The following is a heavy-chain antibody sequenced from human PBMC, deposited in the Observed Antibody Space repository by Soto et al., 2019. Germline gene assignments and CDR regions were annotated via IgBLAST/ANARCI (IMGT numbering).Heavy chain of an antibody. J-gene: IGHJ5*02. CDR2: IYSGGST. D-gene: IGHD2-8*02. Sequence: EVQLVESGGGLIQPGGSLRLSCAASGFTVSSNYMSWVRQAPGKGLEWVSVIYSGGSTYYADSVKGRFTISRDNAKNTLYLQMNSLRAEDTAVYYCARVTYWYWFDPWGQGTLVTVSS. CDR3: ARVTYWYWFDP. CDR1: GFTVSSNY. V-gene: IGHV3-53*01.